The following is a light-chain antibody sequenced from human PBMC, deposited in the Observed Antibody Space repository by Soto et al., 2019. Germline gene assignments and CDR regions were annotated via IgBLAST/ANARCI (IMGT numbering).Light chain of an antibody. CDR1: QSVTSGY. V-gene: IGKV3-20*01. CDR3: QQYGSSFFT. J-gene: IGKJ4*01. CDR2: GAS. Sequence: EIVLTQSPGTLSLSPGERATLSCRASQSVTSGYLAWYQRKPGQAPRLLIYGASRRATGIPERFSGSGSGTDFTLTISSLEPEDFAEYFCQQYGSSFFTFGGGTTVEIK.